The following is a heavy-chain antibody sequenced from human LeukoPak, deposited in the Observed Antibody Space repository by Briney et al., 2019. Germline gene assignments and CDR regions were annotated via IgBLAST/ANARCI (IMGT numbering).Heavy chain of an antibody. CDR2: IYYSGST. J-gene: IGHJ4*02. CDR1: GGSISSSSYY. CDR3: ARPSYYDILTGYTKDY. Sequence: SETLSLTCTVSGGSISSSSYYWGWIRQPPGKGLEWLGSIYYSGSTYYNPSLKSRVTISVDTSKNQFSLKLSSVTAADTAVYYCARPSYYDILTGYTKDYWGQGTLVTVSS. D-gene: IGHD3-9*01. V-gene: IGHV4-39*01.